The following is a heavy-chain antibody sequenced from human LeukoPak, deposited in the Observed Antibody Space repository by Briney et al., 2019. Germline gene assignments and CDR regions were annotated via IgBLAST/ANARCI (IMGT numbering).Heavy chain of an antibody. CDR2: IYHDGST. Sequence: PSETLSLTCAVSGGSISSNNWWIWVRQSPEKGLGWIGEIYHDGSTNYNPSLKSRVTISMDKSKNQLSLKLNFVTAADTAVYYCARTGPNWGSPYFDYWGQGTLVTVSS. CDR3: ARTGPNWGSPYFDY. CDR1: GGSISSNNW. D-gene: IGHD7-27*01. V-gene: IGHV4-4*02. J-gene: IGHJ4*02.